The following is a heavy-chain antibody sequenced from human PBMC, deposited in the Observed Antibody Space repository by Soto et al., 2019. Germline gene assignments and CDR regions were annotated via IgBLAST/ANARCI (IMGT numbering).Heavy chain of an antibody. V-gene: IGHV4-59*01. D-gene: IGHD3-22*01. CDR2: IYYSGST. J-gene: IGHJ3*02. Sequence: QVQLQESGPGLVKPSETLSLTCTVSGGSISSYYWSWIRQPPGKGLEWIGYIYYSGSTNYNPSLKSRVTISVDTSKNQFSLMLSSVTAADTAVYYCARVIVVAMEDAFDIWGQGTMVTVSS. CDR1: GGSISSYY. CDR3: ARVIVVAMEDAFDI.